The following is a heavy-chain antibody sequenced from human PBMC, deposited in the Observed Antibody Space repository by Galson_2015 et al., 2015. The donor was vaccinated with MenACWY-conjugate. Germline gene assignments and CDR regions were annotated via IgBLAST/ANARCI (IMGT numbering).Heavy chain of an antibody. CDR2: IDWDNDK. V-gene: IGHV2-70*11. CDR1: GFPLTTSGMC. J-gene: IGHJ3*02. D-gene: IGHD3-10*01. Sequence: PALVKPTQTLTLTCTFSGFPLTTSGMCVSWIRQPPGKALEWLARIDWDNDKYYNRSLKTRLTISKDTSKNQVVLTMTNMDPVDTATYYCARKKMVRGSNDAFDIWGQGTMVTVSS. CDR3: ARKKMVRGSNDAFDI.